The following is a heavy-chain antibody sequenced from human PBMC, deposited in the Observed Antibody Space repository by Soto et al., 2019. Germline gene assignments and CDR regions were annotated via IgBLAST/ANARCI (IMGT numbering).Heavy chain of an antibody. D-gene: IGHD4-17*01. CDR3: ARQKDDYGDPYAFDI. CDR2: ISAYNGNT. J-gene: IGHJ3*02. Sequence: ASVKVSCKASGYTFTSYGISWVRQAPGQGLEWMGWISAYNGNTNYAQKLQGRVTMTTDTSTSTAYMELRSLRSDDTAVYYCARQKDDYGDPYAFDIWGQGTMVTVS. CDR1: GYTFTSYG. V-gene: IGHV1-18*01.